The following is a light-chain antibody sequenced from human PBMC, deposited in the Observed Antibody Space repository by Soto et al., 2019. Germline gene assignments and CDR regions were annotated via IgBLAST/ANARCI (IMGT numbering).Light chain of an antibody. V-gene: IGKV1-5*01. J-gene: IGKJ5*01. CDR3: KQYHTSSIT. CDR1: QTISSW. CDR2: DAS. Sequence: DIQMTQSPSTLSASVGDRVTITCRASQTISSWLAWYQQKPGKAPNLLIYDASTLERGVPSRFSGTGSGTEFTLTIDRLQPDDFATYYCKQYHTSSITFGQGTRL.